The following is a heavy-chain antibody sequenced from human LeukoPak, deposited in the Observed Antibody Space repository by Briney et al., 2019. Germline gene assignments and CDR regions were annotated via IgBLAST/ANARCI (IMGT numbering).Heavy chain of an antibody. V-gene: IGHV3-48*04. J-gene: IGHJ5*02. CDR3: ARESATPSYNWFDP. CDR2: ISSSGSTI. CDR1: GFTFSSYS. D-gene: IGHD1-26*01. Sequence: PGGSLRLSCAASGFTFSSYSMSWIRQAPGKGLEWVSYISSSGSTIYYADSVKGRFTISRDNAKNSLYLQMNSLRAEDTAVYYCARESATPSYNWFDPWGQGTLVTVSS.